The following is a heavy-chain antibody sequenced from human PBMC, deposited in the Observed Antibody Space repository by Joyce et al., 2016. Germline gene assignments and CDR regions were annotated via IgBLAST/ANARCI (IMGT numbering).Heavy chain of an antibody. J-gene: IGHJ3*02. CDR2: ISSTSTYI. CDR3: ARASGMVSSIRGDGFDI. Sequence: EVQLVESGGGLVKPGGSLRLSCAASGFTFSNYKMNWVRQAPGKGLEWVSFISSTSTYIYYGDSVKGRFTISRDNTNNSLSLQMDSLRVEDTAVYYCARASGMVSSIRGDGFDIWGQGTMVTVSS. D-gene: IGHD5/OR15-5a*01. CDR1: GFTFSNYK. V-gene: IGHV3-21*01.